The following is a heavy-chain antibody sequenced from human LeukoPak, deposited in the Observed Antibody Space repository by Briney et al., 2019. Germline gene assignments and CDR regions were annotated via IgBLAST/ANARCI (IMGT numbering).Heavy chain of an antibody. J-gene: IGHJ6*02. Sequence: KPGRSLRLSCTGSGFTFGDHAMSWVRQAPGKGLEWVGFIRSKAYRGTTEYAASVKGRFTISRDDSRGIAYLQMNSLKTEDTGFYYCTRGPMQLWIHNGMDVWGQGTTVTVSS. CDR1: GFTFGDHA. CDR2: IRSKAYRGTT. V-gene: IGHV3-49*04. CDR3: TRGPMQLWIHNGMDV. D-gene: IGHD5-18*01.